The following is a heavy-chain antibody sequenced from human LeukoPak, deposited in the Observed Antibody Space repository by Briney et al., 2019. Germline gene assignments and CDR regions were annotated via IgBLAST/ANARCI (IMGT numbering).Heavy chain of an antibody. V-gene: IGHV3-21*01. D-gene: IGHD5-18*01. CDR1: GFTFSSYS. J-gene: IGHJ4*02. Sequence: GGSLRLSCAASGFTFSSYSMNWVRQAPGKWLEWVSSISSSSSYIYYADSVKGRFTISRDNAKNSLYLQMNSLRAEDTAVYYCARDEELDTPEYYFAYWGQGTLVTVSS. CDR2: ISSSSSYI. CDR3: ARDEELDTPEYYFAY.